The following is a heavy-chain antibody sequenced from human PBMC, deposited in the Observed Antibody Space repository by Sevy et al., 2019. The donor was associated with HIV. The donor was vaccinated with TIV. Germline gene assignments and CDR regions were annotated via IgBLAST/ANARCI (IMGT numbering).Heavy chain of an antibody. Sequence: GGSLRLSCAASGFIFSNYYMTWVRQAPGKGLEWVSYISDRSDTISYADSVKGRFTISRDNAKNALHLQMSSLRGEDTAVYYCARVRDRYCSGGSCYYGYFFDYWGQGTLVTVSS. V-gene: IGHV3-48*01. CDR3: ARVRDRYCSGGSCYYGYFFDY. D-gene: IGHD2-15*01. CDR1: GFIFSNYY. CDR2: ISDRSDTI. J-gene: IGHJ4*02.